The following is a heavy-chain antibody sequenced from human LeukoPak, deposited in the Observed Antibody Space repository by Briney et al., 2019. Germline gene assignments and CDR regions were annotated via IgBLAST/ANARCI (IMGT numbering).Heavy chain of an antibody. CDR1: GGSISSSSYY. D-gene: IGHD6-19*01. V-gene: IGHV4-61*01. J-gene: IGHJ4*02. CDR3: AREVPVAGTTFFDY. CDR2: IYYSGST. Sequence: SETLSLTCTVSGGSISSSSYYWSWIRQPPGKGLEWIGYIYYSGSTNYNPSLKSRVTISVDTSKNQFSLKLSSVTAADTAVYYCAREVPVAGTTFFDYWGQGTLVTVSS.